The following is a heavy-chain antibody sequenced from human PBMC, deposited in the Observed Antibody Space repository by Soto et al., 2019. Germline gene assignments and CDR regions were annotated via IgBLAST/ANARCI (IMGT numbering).Heavy chain of an antibody. V-gene: IGHV1-8*01. D-gene: IGHD3-10*01. CDR2: MNPNSGNT. CDR3: AIARVRGVATDSENWFDP. Sequence: QVQLVQSGAEVKKPGASVKVSCKASGYTFTSYDINWVRQATGQGLEGMGWMNPNSGNTGYAQKFQGRVTMTRNTSISTVYMELSSLRSEEPAVYYCAIARVRGVATDSENWFDPWGKGTLVTVSS. J-gene: IGHJ5*02. CDR1: GYTFTSYD.